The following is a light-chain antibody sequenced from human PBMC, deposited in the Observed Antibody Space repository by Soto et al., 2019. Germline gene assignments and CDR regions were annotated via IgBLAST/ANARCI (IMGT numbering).Light chain of an antibody. J-gene: IGKJ1*01. CDR1: QTPRTF. CDR2: DAS. Sequence: DIQMTHSPSSLSASVGDRVTITCRASQTPRTFLNWYQQKPWKAPKLLIYDASNLETGVPSRFSGSGSATDFTLTISRLEPEDFAVYYWQQYGRSGTFGQGTKVDIK. CDR3: QQYGRSGT. V-gene: IGKV1-33*01.